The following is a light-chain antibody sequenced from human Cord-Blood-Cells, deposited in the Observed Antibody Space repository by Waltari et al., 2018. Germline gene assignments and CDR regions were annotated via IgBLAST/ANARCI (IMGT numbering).Light chain of an antibody. Sequence: QSALTQPPSASGSPGQSVTISCPGTSSDVGGYNSVSWYQQHPGKAPNLMIYEVSKRPSGVPDRFSGSKSGNTASLTVSGLQAEDEADYYCSSYAGSNNFEVVFGGGTKLTVL. CDR2: EVS. J-gene: IGLJ2*01. CDR1: SSDVGGYNS. CDR3: SSYAGSNNFEVV. V-gene: IGLV2-8*01.